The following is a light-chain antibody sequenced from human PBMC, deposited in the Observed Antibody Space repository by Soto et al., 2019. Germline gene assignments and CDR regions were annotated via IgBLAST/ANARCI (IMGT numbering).Light chain of an antibody. J-gene: IGKJ1*01. V-gene: IGKV1D-8*01. CDR2: AAS. CDR1: QGISSY. CDR3: QQYYSFPRT. Sequence: IPMTQSPSTLPASGGDRVTISLLMSQGISSYLAWYQQKPGKAPELLIYAASTLQSGVPSRFSGSGSGTDFTLTISCLQSEDFATYYCQQYYSFPRTFGQGTKVDIK.